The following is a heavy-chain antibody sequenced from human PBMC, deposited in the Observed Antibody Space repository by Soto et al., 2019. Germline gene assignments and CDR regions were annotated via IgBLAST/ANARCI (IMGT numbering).Heavy chain of an antibody. J-gene: IGHJ4*02. CDR2: ISGSGGST. CDR1: GFTFSSYA. V-gene: IGHV3-23*01. CDR3: RARVDYIWGSYRYIPPPFDY. Sequence: GSLRLSCAASGFTFSSYAMSWVRQAPGKGLEWVSAISGSGGSTYYADSVKGRFTISRDNSKDTLYLQMNSLRAEDTAVYYFRARVDYIWGSYRYIPPPFDYWGQGTLVTVSS. D-gene: IGHD3-16*02.